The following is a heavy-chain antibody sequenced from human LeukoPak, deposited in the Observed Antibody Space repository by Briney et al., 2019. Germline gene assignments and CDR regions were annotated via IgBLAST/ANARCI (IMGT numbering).Heavy chain of an antibody. V-gene: IGHV3-21*01. CDR2: MSSGGTYI. CDR3: ARYRPTGSSRFSLVQ. Sequence: GGSLRLSWAASGFTFSSFAMTWVRQAPGKGLEWVSSMSSGGTYIYYPDSVRGRFTISRDNAKNSLYLLMNNLRPEDTGVYSCARYRPTGSSRFSLVQWGQGTLVTVSS. CDR1: GFTFSSFA. D-gene: IGHD3-3*01. J-gene: IGHJ4*02.